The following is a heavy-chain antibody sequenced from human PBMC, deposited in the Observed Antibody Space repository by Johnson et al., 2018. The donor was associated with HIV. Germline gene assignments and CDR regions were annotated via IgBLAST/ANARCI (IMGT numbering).Heavy chain of an antibody. Sequence: VQLVESGGGLVQPGRSLRLSCAASGFTFDDYAMHWVRQAPGKGLEWVSGISWNSGSIGYADSVKGRFTISRDNAKNSLYLQMNSLRAEDTALYYCAKEIAAAGGGAFDIWGQGTMVTVPS. D-gene: IGHD6-13*01. CDR1: GFTFDDYA. J-gene: IGHJ3*02. CDR3: AKEIAAAGGGAFDI. CDR2: ISWNSGSI. V-gene: IGHV3-9*01.